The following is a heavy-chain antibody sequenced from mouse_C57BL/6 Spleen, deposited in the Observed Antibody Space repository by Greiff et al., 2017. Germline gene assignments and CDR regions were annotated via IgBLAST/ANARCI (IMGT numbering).Heavy chain of an antibody. J-gene: IGHJ1*03. CDR2: ISDGGSYT. CDR3: ARVYDYWYFDV. Sequence: EVHLVESGGGLVKPGGSLKLSCAASGFTFSSYAMSWVRQTPEKRLEWVATISDGGSYTYYPDNVKGRFTISRDNAKNNLYLQMSHLKSEDTAMYYCARVYDYWYFDVWGTGTTVTVSS. CDR1: GFTFSSYA. D-gene: IGHD2-3*01. V-gene: IGHV5-4*01.